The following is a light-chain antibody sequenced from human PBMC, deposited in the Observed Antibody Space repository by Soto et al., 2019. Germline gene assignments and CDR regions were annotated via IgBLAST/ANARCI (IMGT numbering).Light chain of an antibody. CDR3: AAWDSSLNGHV. Sequence: QSALIQPPSASGTPGRRVTISCSGSSSNIGKNTVHWFQQLPGAAPQLLISTDNQRPSGVPDRFSGSKSGASGSLAISGLQSEDEADYYCAAWDSSLNGHVFGTGTKVTVL. V-gene: IGLV1-44*01. CDR1: SSNIGKNT. CDR2: TDN. J-gene: IGLJ1*01.